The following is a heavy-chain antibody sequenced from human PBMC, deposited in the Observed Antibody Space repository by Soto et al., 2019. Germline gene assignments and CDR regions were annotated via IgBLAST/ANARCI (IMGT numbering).Heavy chain of an antibody. Sequence: GGSLRLSCAASGFTFSSYGMHWVRQAPGKGLEWVAVISYDGSNKYYADSVKGRFTISRDNSKNTLYLQMNSLRAEDTAVYYCAKDPIEYCSSTSCYSWFDPWGQGTLVTVSS. V-gene: IGHV3-30*18. CDR1: GFTFSSYG. CDR2: ISYDGSNK. CDR3: AKDPIEYCSSTSCYSWFDP. D-gene: IGHD2-2*01. J-gene: IGHJ5*02.